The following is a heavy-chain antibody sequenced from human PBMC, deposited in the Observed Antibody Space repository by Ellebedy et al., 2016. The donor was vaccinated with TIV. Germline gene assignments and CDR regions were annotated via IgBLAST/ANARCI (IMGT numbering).Heavy chain of an antibody. Sequence: ASVKVSXXASGYTFTAYDINWVRQAPGQGLEWMGWINPNSGGTNYAQKFQGRVTMTRDTSISTAYMELSRLRSDDTAVYYCATSVKGYWGQGTLVTVSS. CDR2: INPNSGGT. CDR1: GYTFTAYD. CDR3: ATSVKGY. V-gene: IGHV1-2*02. J-gene: IGHJ4*02.